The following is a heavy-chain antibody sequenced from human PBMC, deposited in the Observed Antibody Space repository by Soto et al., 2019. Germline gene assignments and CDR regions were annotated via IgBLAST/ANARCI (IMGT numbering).Heavy chain of an antibody. D-gene: IGHD6-13*01. CDR3: ARAPQSVAGAGIWY. Sequence: QVQLVQSGAEVKKPGASVKVSCKASGYTFTSYGISWVRQAPEQGLEWMGWISGYNGDTNYAQKLQGRVTMTTDTSTSTAYMALRSLRSDDTAVYYCARAPQSVAGAGIWYWGQGTLVTVSS. CDR2: ISGYNGDT. CDR1: GYTFTSYG. J-gene: IGHJ4*02. V-gene: IGHV1-18*04.